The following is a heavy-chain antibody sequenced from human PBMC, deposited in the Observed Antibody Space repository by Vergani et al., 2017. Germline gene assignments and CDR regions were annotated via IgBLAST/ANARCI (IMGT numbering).Heavy chain of an antibody. CDR3: AGGVITAFDY. CDR1: GFTFSSYG. CDR2: ISYDGSNK. D-gene: IGHD3-22*01. J-gene: IGHJ4*02. V-gene: IGHV3-30*03. Sequence: VQLLESGGGLVQPGGSLRLSCAASGFTFSSYGMHWVRQAPGKGLEWVAVISYDGSNKYYADSVKGRFTISRDNSKNTLYLQMNSLRAEDTAVYYCAGGVITAFDYWGQGTLVTVSS.